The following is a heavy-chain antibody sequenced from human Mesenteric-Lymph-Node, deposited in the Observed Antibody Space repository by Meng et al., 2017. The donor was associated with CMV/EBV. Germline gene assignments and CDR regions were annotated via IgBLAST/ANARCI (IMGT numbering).Heavy chain of an antibody. CDR3: AKWSFVKEVVPAAPTFQH. CDR2: IISSSSYI. CDR1: GFTFSSYS. V-gene: IGHV3-21*04. J-gene: IGHJ1*01. Sequence: GGSLRLSCAASGFTFSSYSMNWVRQAPGKGLEWVSSIISSSSYIYYADSVKGRFTISRDNAKNSLYLQMNSLRAEDTAVYYCAKWSFVKEVVPAAPTFQHWGQGTLVTVSS. D-gene: IGHD2-2*01.